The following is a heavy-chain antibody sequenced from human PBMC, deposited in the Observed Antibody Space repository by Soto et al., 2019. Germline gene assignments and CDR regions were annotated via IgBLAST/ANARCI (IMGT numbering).Heavy chain of an antibody. V-gene: IGHV1-69*12. J-gene: IGHJ6*02. CDR2: IIPIFGTA. D-gene: IGHD6-13*01. Sequence: QVQLVQSGAEVKKPGSSVKVSCKASGGTFSSYAISWVRQAPGQGLEWMGGIIPIFGTANYAQKFQGRVTITADESTSTAYMGLSSLRSEDTAVYYCARAYSSSWYLRYYYYGMDVWGQGTTVTVSS. CDR3: ARAYSSSWYLRYYYYGMDV. CDR1: GGTFSSYA.